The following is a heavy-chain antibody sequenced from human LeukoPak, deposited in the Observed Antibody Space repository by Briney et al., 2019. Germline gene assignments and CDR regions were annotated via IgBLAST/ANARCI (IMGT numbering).Heavy chain of an antibody. D-gene: IGHD2-15*01. V-gene: IGHV4-31*03. J-gene: IGHJ4*02. CDR3: ARVPDLPISGNGPFDY. Sequence: KPSQTLSLTCTVSGGSISSGGYYWSWIRQHPGKGLEWIGYIYYSGSTYYNPSLKSRVTISVDTSKNQFSLKLSSVTAADTAVYYCARVPDLPISGNGPFDYWGQGTLVTVSS. CDR2: IYYSGST. CDR1: GGSISSGGYY.